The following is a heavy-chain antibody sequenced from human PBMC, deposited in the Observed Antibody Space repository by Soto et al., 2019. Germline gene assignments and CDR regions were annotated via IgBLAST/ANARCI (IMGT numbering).Heavy chain of an antibody. Sequence: CAASGFTFSSYAMSWVRQAPGKGLEWVSAISGSGGSTYYADSVKGRFTISRDNSKNTLYLQMNSLRAEDTAVYYCAKEVILELRLEQIDYWGQGTLVTVSS. CDR3: AKEVILELRLEQIDY. V-gene: IGHV3-23*01. CDR2: ISGSGGST. CDR1: GFTFSSYA. J-gene: IGHJ4*02. D-gene: IGHD1-7*01.